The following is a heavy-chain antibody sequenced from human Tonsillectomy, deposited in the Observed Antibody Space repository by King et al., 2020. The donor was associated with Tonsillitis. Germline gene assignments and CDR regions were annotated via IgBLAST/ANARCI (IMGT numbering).Heavy chain of an antibody. CDR1: GFTVSSNY. Sequence: VQLVESGGGLVQPGGSLRLSCAASGFTVSSNYMSWVRQAPGKGLEWVSVIYSGGSTYYADSVKGRFTISRHNSKNTLYLQMNSRRAEDTAVYYCARAAYYYDSRWFDPWGQGTLVTVSS. D-gene: IGHD3-22*01. CDR2: IYSGGST. CDR3: ARAAYYYDSRWFDP. J-gene: IGHJ5*02. V-gene: IGHV3-53*04.